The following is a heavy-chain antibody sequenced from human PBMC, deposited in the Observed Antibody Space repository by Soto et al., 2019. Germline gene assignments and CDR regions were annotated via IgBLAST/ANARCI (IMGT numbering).Heavy chain of an antibody. CDR3: ARERWLPPRSFDI. D-gene: IGHD4-17*01. Sequence: GGSLRLSCAASGFTFSSYWMSWVRQAPGKGLEWVANIKQDGSEKYYVDSVKGRFTISRDNAKNSLYLQMNSLRAEDTAVYYCARERWLPPRSFDIWGQGTMVTVSS. V-gene: IGHV3-7*01. CDR2: IKQDGSEK. J-gene: IGHJ3*02. CDR1: GFTFSSYW.